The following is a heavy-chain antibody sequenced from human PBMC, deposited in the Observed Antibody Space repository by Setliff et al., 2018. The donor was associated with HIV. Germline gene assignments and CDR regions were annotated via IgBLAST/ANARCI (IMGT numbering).Heavy chain of an antibody. CDR1: GFTLNNYG. D-gene: IGHD2-2*01. CDR2: ISAYNGNT. V-gene: IGHV1-18*01. Sequence: ASVKVSCKASGFTLNNYGISWVRQAPGQGLEWMGWISAYNGNTNYAQKVQGRVTMTIDTSRSTAYMDLRSLRSDDSAVYYCARADGTRSTHFDYWGQGTLVTVSS. J-gene: IGHJ4*02. CDR3: ARADGTRSTHFDY.